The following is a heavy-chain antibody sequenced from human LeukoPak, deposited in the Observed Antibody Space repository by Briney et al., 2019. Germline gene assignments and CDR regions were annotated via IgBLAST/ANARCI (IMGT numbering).Heavy chain of an antibody. CDR1: GFTFSSYS. CDR3: ARDTSSEGIFDY. CDR2: ISSSSSYI. Sequence: PGGSLRLSCAASGFTFSSYSMNWVRQAPGKGLEWVSSISSSSSYIYYADSVKGRFTISRDNAKNSLYLQMNSLRAEDTAVYYCARDTSSEGIFDYWGQGTLVTVSS. D-gene: IGHD1-26*01. J-gene: IGHJ4*02. V-gene: IGHV3-21*01.